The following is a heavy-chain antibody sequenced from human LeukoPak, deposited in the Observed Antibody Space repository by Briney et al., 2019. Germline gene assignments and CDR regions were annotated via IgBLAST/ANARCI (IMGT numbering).Heavy chain of an antibody. J-gene: IGHJ4*02. CDR1: GFTFSNYG. CDR3: ARSRSGYYEDY. V-gene: IGHV3-7*01. CDR2: IKEDGSEK. Sequence: GGSLRLSCAGSGFTFSNYGMSWVRQAPGKGLEWVANIKEDGSEKYYVDSVKGRFTISRDNAKNSLSLQVNSLSAEDTAVYYCARSRSGYYEDYWGQGTLVTVSS. D-gene: IGHD3-22*01.